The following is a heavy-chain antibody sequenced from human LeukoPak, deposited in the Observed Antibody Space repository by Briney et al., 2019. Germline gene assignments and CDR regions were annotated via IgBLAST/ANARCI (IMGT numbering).Heavy chain of an antibody. Sequence: GGSLRLSCVASGFSLSNEMNWVRQTPEKGLEWISYISGPSIHCADSVKGRFTISTDDAKNSLYLQMSSLRADDTGLYYCASRRVAVPTSRAFDFWGPGTLVTVSS. J-gene: IGHJ4*02. CDR2: ISGPSI. D-gene: IGHD2/OR15-2a*01. CDR1: GFSLSNE. V-gene: IGHV3-48*03. CDR3: ASRRVAVPTSRAFDF.